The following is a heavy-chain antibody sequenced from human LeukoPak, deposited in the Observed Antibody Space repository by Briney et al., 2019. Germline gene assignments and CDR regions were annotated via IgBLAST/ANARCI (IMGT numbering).Heavy chain of an antibody. CDR3: ARVAARYVGMDV. CDR1: GGSISSYY. CDR2: IYYTGYT. J-gene: IGHJ6*02. V-gene: IGHV4-59*01. Sequence: PSETLSLTCTVSGGSISSYYWTWIRQPPQKGLEWIGYIYYTGYTNYNPSLKSRVTISVDTSKKQVSLNLSSVTAADTAVYYCARVAARYVGMDVWGQGTTVTVSS. D-gene: IGHD6-6*01.